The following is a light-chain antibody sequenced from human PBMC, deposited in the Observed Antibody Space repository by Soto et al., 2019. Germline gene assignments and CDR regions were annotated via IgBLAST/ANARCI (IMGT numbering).Light chain of an antibody. CDR1: QSIRTY. Sequence: DIQMTQSPSSLSASVGDRVTITCRASQSIRTYLNWYQQKPGKAPNLLIYAASSLQSGVPSRFSGSGSGTDFTLAISSLQPEDSATYYCQQSYSTPHTFGQGTKLEIK. V-gene: IGKV1-39*01. CDR2: AAS. J-gene: IGKJ2*01. CDR3: QQSYSTPHT.